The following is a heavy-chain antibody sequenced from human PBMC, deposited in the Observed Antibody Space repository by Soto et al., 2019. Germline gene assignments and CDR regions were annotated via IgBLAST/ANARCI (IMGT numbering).Heavy chain of an antibody. J-gene: IGHJ6*02. D-gene: IGHD3-9*01. V-gene: IGHV3-30*03. CDR1: GFTFSSYG. CDR2: ISYDGSNK. CDR3: VTSYYDILTGPYYYYGMDV. Sequence: GGSLRLSCAASGFTFSSYGMHWVRQAPGKGLEWVAVISYDGSNKYYADSVKGRFTISRDNSKNTLYLQMNSLRAEDTAVYYCVTSYYDILTGPYYYYGMDVWGQGTTVTVSS.